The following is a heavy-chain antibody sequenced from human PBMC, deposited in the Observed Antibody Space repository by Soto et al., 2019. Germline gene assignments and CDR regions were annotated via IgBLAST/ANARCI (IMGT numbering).Heavy chain of an antibody. CDR2: ITPFNGNT. D-gene: IGHD3-22*01. CDR1: GYTFTYRY. J-gene: IGHJ3*02. CDR3: AXTTYYYDSCGYPSSHGAFDI. V-gene: IGHV1-45*02. Sequence: GASVKVSCKASGYTFTYRYLHWVRQAPGQALEWMGWITPFNGNTNYAQKFQDRVTITRDRSMSTAYMELSSLRSEDTAMYYCAXTTYYYDSCGYPSSHGAFDIWGQGTMVTVS.